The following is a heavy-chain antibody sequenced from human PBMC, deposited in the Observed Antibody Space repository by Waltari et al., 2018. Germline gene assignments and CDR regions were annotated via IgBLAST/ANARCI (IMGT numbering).Heavy chain of an antibody. CDR2: INPNSGGT. CDR1: GYTFTGYY. J-gene: IGHJ4*02. Sequence: QVQLVQSGAEVKKPGASVKVSCKASGYTFTGYYMHWVRQAPGQGLEWMGWINPNSGGTNYAQKFQGRVTMTRDTSISTAYMELSRLRSDDTAVYYCARVKQVRGMVKGHYFDYWGQGTLVTVSS. V-gene: IGHV1-2*02. CDR3: ARVKQVRGMVKGHYFDY. D-gene: IGHD5-18*01.